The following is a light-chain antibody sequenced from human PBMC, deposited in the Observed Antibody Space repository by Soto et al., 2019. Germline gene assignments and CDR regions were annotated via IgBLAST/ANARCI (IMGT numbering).Light chain of an antibody. CDR2: LNSDGSH. Sequence: QPVLTQSPSASASLGASVKLTCALSSGHSSYAIAWHQQQPEKGPRALMKLNSDGSHTRGDVIPDRFSGSSSGAERYLTIFRLQSEDEADYYCQTWGTGILVFGGGTKLTVL. V-gene: IGLV4-69*01. CDR3: QTWGTGILV. CDR1: SGHSSYA. J-gene: IGLJ3*02.